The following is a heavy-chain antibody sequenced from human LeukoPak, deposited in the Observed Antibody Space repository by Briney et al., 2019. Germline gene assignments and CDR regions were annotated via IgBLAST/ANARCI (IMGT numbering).Heavy chain of an antibody. V-gene: IGHV4-34*01. Sequence: PSETLSLTCAVYGGSFSGYYWSWIRQPPGKGLEWIGEINHSGSTNYNPSLKSRVTISVDTSKNQFSLKLSSVTAADTAVYYCARRHGSGSYYNGGHDYWGQGTLVTVSS. D-gene: IGHD3-10*01. J-gene: IGHJ4*02. CDR2: INHSGST. CDR1: GGSFSGYY. CDR3: ARRHGSGSYYNGGHDY.